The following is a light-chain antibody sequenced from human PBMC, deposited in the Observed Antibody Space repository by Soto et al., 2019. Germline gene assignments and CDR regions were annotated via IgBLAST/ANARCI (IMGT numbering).Light chain of an antibody. CDR2: WAS. CDR3: QQYNNWWT. Sequence: IGVTQSPDSLAVSLGERATINCKTSHSVLYRSNNQNYLAWFQHKEGQPPKLPIYWASIRESGVPDRFSGSGSGTDFTLTINGLQSEDFAVYYCQQYNNWWTFGQGTKV. V-gene: IGKV4-1*01. J-gene: IGKJ1*01. CDR1: HSVLYRSNNQNY.